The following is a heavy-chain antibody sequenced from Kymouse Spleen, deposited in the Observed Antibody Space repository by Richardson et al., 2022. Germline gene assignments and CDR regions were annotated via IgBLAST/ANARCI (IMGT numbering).Heavy chain of an antibody. CDR3: ARDADNWNYYYYYYGMDV. Sequence: QVQLQQWGAGLLKPSETLSLTCAVYGGSFSGYYWSWIRQPPGKGLEWIGEINHSGSTNYNPSLKSRVTISVDTSKNQFSLKLSSVTAADTAVYYCARDADNWNYYYYYYGMDVWGQGTTVTVSS. CDR2: INHSGST. J-gene: IGHJ6*02. D-gene: IGHD1-7*01. CDR1: GGSFSGYY. V-gene: IGHV4-34*01.